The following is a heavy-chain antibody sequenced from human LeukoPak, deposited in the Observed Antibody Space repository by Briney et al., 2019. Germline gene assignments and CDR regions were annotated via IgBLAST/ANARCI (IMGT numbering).Heavy chain of an antibody. V-gene: IGHV1-8*03. CDR2: MNPNSGNT. CDR3: ARGSLEVVPAASPYYYYMDV. D-gene: IGHD2-2*01. CDR1: GYTFTSYD. J-gene: IGHJ6*03. Sequence: ASVKVSCKASGYTFTSYDINWVRQATGQGLEWMGWMNPNSGNTGYAQKFQGRVTITRNASISTAYMELSSLRSEDTAVYYCARGSLEVVPAASPYYYYMDVWGKGTTVTVSS.